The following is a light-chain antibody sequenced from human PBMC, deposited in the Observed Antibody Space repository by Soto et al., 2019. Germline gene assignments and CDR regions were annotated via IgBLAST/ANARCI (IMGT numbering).Light chain of an antibody. CDR1: SSNIGSNY. V-gene: IGLV1-47*01. CDR2: RNN. Sequence: QSVLTQPPSASGTPGQRVTISCSGSSSNIGSNYVYWYQQHPGTTPTLLIDRNNQRPSGVPDRFSGSNSGTSASLAISGLRYEDEADYYCAAWDDSLSALFGGGTKLTVL. CDR3: AAWDDSLSAL. J-gene: IGLJ3*02.